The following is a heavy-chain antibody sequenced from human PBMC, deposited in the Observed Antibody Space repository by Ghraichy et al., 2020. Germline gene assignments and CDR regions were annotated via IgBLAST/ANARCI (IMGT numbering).Heavy chain of an antibody. Sequence: SETLSLTCAVYGGSFSGYYWSWIRQPPGKGLEWIGEINHSGSTNYNPSLKSRVTISVDTSKNQFSLKLSSVTVADTAVYYCARLRRRDGYKSGYYYYYGMDVWGQGTTVTVSS. CDR1: GGSFSGYY. D-gene: IGHD5-24*01. J-gene: IGHJ6*02. CDR2: INHSGST. CDR3: ARLRRRDGYKSGYYYYYGMDV. V-gene: IGHV4-34*01.